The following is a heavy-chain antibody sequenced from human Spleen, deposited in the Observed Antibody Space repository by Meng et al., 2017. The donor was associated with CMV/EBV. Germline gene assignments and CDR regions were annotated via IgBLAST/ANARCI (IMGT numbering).Heavy chain of an antibody. Sequence: WVSQAPGKGLVWVSRIKSDGSSTNYADSVKGRFTISRDNAKDTLYLQMNSLRADDTAIYYCARDLFPPSGYCSSTGCRGPLDAFDMWGQGTMVTVSS. CDR3: ARDLFPPSGYCSSTGCRGPLDAFDM. D-gene: IGHD2-2*01. J-gene: IGHJ3*02. V-gene: IGHV3-74*01. CDR2: IKSDGSST.